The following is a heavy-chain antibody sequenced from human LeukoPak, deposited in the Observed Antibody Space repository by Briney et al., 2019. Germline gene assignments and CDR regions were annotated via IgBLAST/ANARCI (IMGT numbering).Heavy chain of an antibody. V-gene: IGHV3-7*04. CDR2: IKQDGSQV. D-gene: IGHD6-6*01. Sequence: GGSLRLSCAASGFTLSTYWMNWVRQAPGKGLEWLVNIKQDGSQVYYADSVRGRFTISRDNAKNSLYLQMNTVGADDTALYYCAGDISASGGLQYWGQGTLVTVSS. CDR1: GFTLSTYW. CDR3: AGDISASGGLQY. J-gene: IGHJ4*02.